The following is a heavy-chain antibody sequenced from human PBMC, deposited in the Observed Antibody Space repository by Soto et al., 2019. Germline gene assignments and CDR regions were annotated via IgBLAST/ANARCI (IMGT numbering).Heavy chain of an antibody. CDR3: AKDRMSSNSVWNPCDS. V-gene: IGHV3-23*01. CDR1: GFTFSSYD. Sequence: QSGGSLRRSWAASGFTFSSYDMSWVRQAQGKGREWVSCMSGGDDARYYAGSVTGRSAISRDNSKSMMFLQMNSLRDEDTAVYYCAKDRMSSNSVWNPCDSWGKGTLVTVSS. J-gene: IGHJ4*01. D-gene: IGHD1-1*01. CDR2: MSGGDDAR.